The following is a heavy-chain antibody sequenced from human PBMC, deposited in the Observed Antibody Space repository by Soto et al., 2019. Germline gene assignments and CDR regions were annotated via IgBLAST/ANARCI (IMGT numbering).Heavy chain of an antibody. CDR1: GGSFSSYA. CDR3: ARPVTTFDNWFDP. Sequence: ASVKVSCKASGGSFSSYAISWVRQAPGQGLEWMGWISAYNGNTNYAQKLQGRVTMTTDTSTSTAYMELRSLRSDDTAVYYCARPVTTFDNWFDPWGQGTLVTVSS. CDR2: ISAYNGNT. J-gene: IGHJ5*02. V-gene: IGHV1-18*01. D-gene: IGHD3-16*01.